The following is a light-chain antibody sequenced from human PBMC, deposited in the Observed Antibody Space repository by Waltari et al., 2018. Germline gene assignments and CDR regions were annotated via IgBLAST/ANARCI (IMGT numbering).Light chain of an antibody. CDR2: DAS. V-gene: IGKV1-33*01. CDR1: QDISNY. J-gene: IGKJ4*01. Sequence: DIQMTQSPSSLSASVGDRVTMTCQSSQDISNYLNWYQQKPGKAPKLLIYDASNLETGVPSRFSGSGYGTDFTFTISRLEPRDFAVYYCLQYHISPLTFGGGTKVEIK. CDR3: LQYHISPLT.